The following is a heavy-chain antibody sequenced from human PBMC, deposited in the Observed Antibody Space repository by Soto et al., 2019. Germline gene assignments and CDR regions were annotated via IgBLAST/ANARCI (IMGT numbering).Heavy chain of an antibody. J-gene: IGHJ4*02. V-gene: IGHV3-33*01. CDR2: IWYDGSNK. CDR1: GFTFSSYG. D-gene: IGHD6-13*01. Sequence: ESGGGVVQPGRSLRLSCAASGFTFSSYGMHWVRQAPGKGLEWVAVIWYDGSNKYYADSVKGRFTISRDNSKNTLYLQMNSLRAEDTAVYYCARGVAAAGYYFDYWGQGTLVTVSS. CDR3: ARGVAAAGYYFDY.